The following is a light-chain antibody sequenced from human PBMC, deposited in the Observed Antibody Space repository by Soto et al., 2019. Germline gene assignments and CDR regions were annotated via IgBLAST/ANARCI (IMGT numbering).Light chain of an antibody. J-gene: IGKJ1*01. V-gene: IGKV3-15*01. CDR1: QSVSSN. Sequence: EIVMTQSPATLSVSPGERATLSCRASQSVSSNLAWYQQKPGQAPRLLIYGASTRATGIPARFSGSGYGTEFALTLSSLQSEDFSVYYCQQYNNWPWTFGQGTKVEIK. CDR2: GAS. CDR3: QQYNNWPWT.